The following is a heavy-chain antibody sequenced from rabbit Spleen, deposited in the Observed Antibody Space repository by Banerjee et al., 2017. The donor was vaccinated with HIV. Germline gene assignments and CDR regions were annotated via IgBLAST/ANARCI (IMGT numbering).Heavy chain of an antibody. V-gene: IGHV1S40*01. D-gene: IGHD1-1*01. Sequence: QSLEESGGDLVKPGASLTLTCTASGVSFSGDSYMCWVRQAPGKGLEWVVCIDAGSSGFTYFANWAKGRFTISKTSSTTVTLQVTRLTAADTATYFCARDTSSSFSSYGMDLWGPGTLVTVS. CDR2: IDAGSSGFT. CDR3: ARDTSSSFSSYGMDL. CDR1: GVSFSGDSY. J-gene: IGHJ6*01.